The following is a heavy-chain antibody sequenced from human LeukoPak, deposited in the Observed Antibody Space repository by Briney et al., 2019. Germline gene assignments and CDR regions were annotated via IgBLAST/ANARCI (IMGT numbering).Heavy chain of an antibody. J-gene: IGHJ4*02. D-gene: IGHD4/OR15-4a*01. Sequence: SVKVSCKASGGTFSSYAISWVRQAPGQGLEWMGRIIPIFGTANYAQKFQGRVTITTDESTSTAYVELSSLRSEDTAVYYCARDPLGPNGYWGQGTLVTVSS. V-gene: IGHV1-69*05. CDR2: IIPIFGTA. CDR1: GGTFSSYA. CDR3: ARDPLGPNGY.